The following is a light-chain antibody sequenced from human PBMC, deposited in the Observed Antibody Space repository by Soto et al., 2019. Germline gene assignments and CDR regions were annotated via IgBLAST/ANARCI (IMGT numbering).Light chain of an antibody. CDR3: ASWDDSLNGHWV. CDR1: NSNIGGNS. J-gene: IGLJ3*02. CDR2: NNS. V-gene: IGLV1-44*01. Sequence: QTVVTQAPSASGTPGQRVTISCSGSNSNIGGNSVSWYHHLPGTAPKLLIFNNSQRPSGVPDRFSGSKSGTSAFLAISGLQSEDEADYYCASWDDSLNGHWVFGGGTKLTVL.